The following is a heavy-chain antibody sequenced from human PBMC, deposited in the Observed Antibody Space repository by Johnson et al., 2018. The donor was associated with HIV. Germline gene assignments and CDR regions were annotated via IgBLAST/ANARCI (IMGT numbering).Heavy chain of an antibody. CDR2: ISGSGFDT. D-gene: IGHD4/OR15-4a*01. CDR3: ARVGANFDAFDI. V-gene: IGHV3-11*04. J-gene: IGHJ3*02. CDR1: NFTFKDYY. Sequence: QVQLVESGGDLIKPGGSLRLSCAASNFTFKDYYMNWIRQAPGKGLEWISYISGSGFDTFYADSVKGRFTISRDNAKNSLYLQMNSLRAEDTAVYYCARVGANFDAFDIWGQGTMVTVSS.